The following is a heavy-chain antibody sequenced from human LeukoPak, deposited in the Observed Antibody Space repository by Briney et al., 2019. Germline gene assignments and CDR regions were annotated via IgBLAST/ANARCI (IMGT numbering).Heavy chain of an antibody. D-gene: IGHD5-18*01. Sequence: PSETLSLTCTVSGGSIRNYYWSWIRQPPGKGLEWIGHIYYSGTTNYNPSLKSRVTMSVDTSKNQFSLKLSSVTAADTAVYYCARGYSYGSFDYWGQGTLVTVSS. CDR2: IYYSGTT. V-gene: IGHV4-59*01. CDR3: ARGYSYGSFDY. CDR1: GGSIRNYY. J-gene: IGHJ4*02.